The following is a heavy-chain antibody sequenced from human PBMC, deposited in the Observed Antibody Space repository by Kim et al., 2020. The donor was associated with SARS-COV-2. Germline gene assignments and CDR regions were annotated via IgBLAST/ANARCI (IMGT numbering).Heavy chain of an antibody. D-gene: IGHD7-27*01. CDR3: ARLQLGRSDYYYYYMDV. V-gene: IGHV4-34*01. Sequence: LKSRVTISVHTSKNQVSLKLSSVTAADTAVYYCARLQLGRSDYYYYYMDVWGKGTTVTVSS. J-gene: IGHJ6*03.